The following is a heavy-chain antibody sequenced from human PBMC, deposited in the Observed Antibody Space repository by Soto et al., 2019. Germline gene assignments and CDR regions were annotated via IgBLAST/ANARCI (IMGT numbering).Heavy chain of an antibody. CDR1: GGSLSNFG. Sequence: QVQLVQSGAEVKKPGSSVKVSCTASGGSLSNFGISRVRQAPGQGLEWMGAIIPVFGTPNYAQKFQDRVTINADESTTTVSMEVRSLTSEDTAVYYCARGDATKIVVTTYYAMDVWGQGTTVTVSS. CDR2: IIPVFGTP. D-gene: IGHD3-22*01. J-gene: IGHJ6*02. V-gene: IGHV1-69*12. CDR3: ARGDATKIVVTTYYAMDV.